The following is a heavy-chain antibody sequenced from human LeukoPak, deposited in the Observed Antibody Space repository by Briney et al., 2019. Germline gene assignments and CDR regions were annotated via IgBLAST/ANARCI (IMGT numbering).Heavy chain of an antibody. CDR1: GGSFSGYY. CDR2: INHSGST. Sequence: SETLSLTCAVYGGSFSGYYWSWIRQPPGKGLEWIGEINHSGSTNYNPSLKSRVTISVDTSKNRFSLKLSSVTAADTAVYYCARVNDGDRYYYYYYMDVWGKGTTVTVSS. J-gene: IGHJ6*03. CDR3: ARVNDGDRYYYYYYMDV. V-gene: IGHV4-34*01. D-gene: IGHD4-17*01.